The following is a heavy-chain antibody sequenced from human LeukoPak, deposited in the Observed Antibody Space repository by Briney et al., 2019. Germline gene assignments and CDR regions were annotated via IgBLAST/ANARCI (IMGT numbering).Heavy chain of an antibody. J-gene: IGHJ6*03. CDR2: MNPKSGNT. CDR3: GRAITIFDYYYMDV. CDR1: GYTFTSYD. D-gene: IGHD3-3*01. Sequence: ASVKVSCKASGYTFTSYDINWVRQAPGQGLEWMGWMNPKSGNTVYAQKFQGRVIMTRDTSKSTAYMELSSLRSEDTAVYYCGRAITIFDYYYMDVWGKGSTVTVSS. V-gene: IGHV1-8*01.